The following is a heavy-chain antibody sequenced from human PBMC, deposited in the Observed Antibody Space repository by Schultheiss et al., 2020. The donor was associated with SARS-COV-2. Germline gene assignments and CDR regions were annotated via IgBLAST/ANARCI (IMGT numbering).Heavy chain of an antibody. CDR2: IVVGSGNT. CDR3: VKVITDNGFYFDS. Sequence: KISCKASGFTFTRSAVQWVRQARGQRLEWIGWIVVGSGNTHYAQKFQERVTITRDMSTSTAYMELSSLRSEDTAVYYCVKVITDNGFYFDSWGQGTLVTVSS. D-gene: IGHD1-14*01. J-gene: IGHJ4*02. CDR1: GFTFTRSA. V-gene: IGHV1-58*01.